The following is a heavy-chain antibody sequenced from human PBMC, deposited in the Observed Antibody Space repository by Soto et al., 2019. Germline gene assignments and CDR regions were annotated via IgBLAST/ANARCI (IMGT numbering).Heavy chain of an antibody. Sequence: QVQLVQSGGEMKKPGASVKVSCKASGYTFTNYGISWVRQAPGQGLEWVGWISGYNGDTNYAQKFQGRVIMTTDTSTSTAYMELRILTSDDTAVYYCARDYDIWGEDWFDPWGQGTLVTVSS. D-gene: IGHD3-9*01. CDR1: GYTFTNYG. J-gene: IGHJ5*02. CDR3: ARDYDIWGEDWFDP. V-gene: IGHV1-18*01. CDR2: ISGYNGDT.